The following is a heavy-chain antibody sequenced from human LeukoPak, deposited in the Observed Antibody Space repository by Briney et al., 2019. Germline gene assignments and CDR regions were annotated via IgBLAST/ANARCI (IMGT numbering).Heavy chain of an antibody. Sequence: SETLSLTCAVYGGSFSGYYWSWIRQTPRKGLEWIGEINHSGSTNYNPSLKSRVTISVDTSKNQFSLKLSSVTAADTAVYYCARGRPGTMVRGVKPPLQHWGQGTLVTVSS. V-gene: IGHV4-34*01. D-gene: IGHD3-10*01. CDR2: INHSGST. CDR3: ARGRPGTMVRGVKPPLQH. CDR1: GGSFSGYY. J-gene: IGHJ1*01.